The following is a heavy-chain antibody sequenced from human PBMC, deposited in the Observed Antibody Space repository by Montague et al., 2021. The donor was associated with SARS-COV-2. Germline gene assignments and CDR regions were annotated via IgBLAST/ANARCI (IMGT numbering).Heavy chain of an antibody. D-gene: IGHD6-19*01. CDR2: IYYLGTT. CDR3: ARNGGAAVPGLLLGMDI. J-gene: IGHJ6*02. V-gene: IGHV4-59*11. CDR1: GGSISGHY. Sequence: SETLSLTCIVSGGSISGHYWSWVRQTPEKGLEWIGYIYYLGTTNYNPSLKTRVTFSVDTSKNQLSLMLTSVTAADTGVYYCARNGGAAVPGLLLGMDIWGQGTRVTVSS.